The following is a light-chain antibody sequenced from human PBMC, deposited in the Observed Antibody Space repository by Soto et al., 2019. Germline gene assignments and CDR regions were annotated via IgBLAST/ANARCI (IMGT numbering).Light chain of an antibody. Sequence: QSALTQPPSASGSLGQSVTISCTGTSSDVGGYNYVSWYQQHPGKAPKLMISGVSERPSGVPDRFSGSKSGNTASLPVSGLQAEDEADYYCSSYAASDNWVFGGGTKLTVL. CDR1: SSDVGGYNY. J-gene: IGLJ2*01. CDR3: SSYAASDNWV. CDR2: GVS. V-gene: IGLV2-8*01.